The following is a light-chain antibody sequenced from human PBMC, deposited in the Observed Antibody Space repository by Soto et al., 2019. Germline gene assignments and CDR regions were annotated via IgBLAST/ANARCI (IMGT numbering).Light chain of an antibody. Sequence: QSVLTQPPSASGTPGQRVTISCSGSSSNVGSNTVNWYQQLPGTAPKLLIDSNNQPPSGVPDRFSGSKSGTSASLAISGLQSEDEADYYCAAWDDSLNGVVFGGGTKVTVL. V-gene: IGLV1-44*01. J-gene: IGLJ2*01. CDR2: SNN. CDR1: SSNVGSNT. CDR3: AAWDDSLNGVV.